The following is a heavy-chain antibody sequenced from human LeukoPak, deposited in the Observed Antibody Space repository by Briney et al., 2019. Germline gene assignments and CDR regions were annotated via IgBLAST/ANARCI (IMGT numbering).Heavy chain of an antibody. D-gene: IGHD3-22*01. Sequence: ASVKVSCKASGYTFTSYGISWVRQAPGQGLEWMGWINPKSGDTKYAQKFQGRVTMTRDTSISTVYMELSRLRSDDTAVYYCARDPLGSDSRHFDYWGQGTLVTVSS. CDR2: INPKSGDT. CDR3: ARDPLGSDSRHFDY. CDR1: GYTFTSYG. V-gene: IGHV1-2*02. J-gene: IGHJ4*02.